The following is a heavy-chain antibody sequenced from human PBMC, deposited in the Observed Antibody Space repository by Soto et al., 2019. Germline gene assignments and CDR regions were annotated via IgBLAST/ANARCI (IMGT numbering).Heavy chain of an antibody. D-gene: IGHD3-10*01. Sequence: ASVKVSCKPSGYTLNTYYLHWVRQAPGQGLEWMGIIHPSGGGSTYAQKFQGRVTMTTDTSTSTAYMELSSLRSEDTAVYYCARRWFGEPRLYYYYGMDVWGQGTTVTVSS. CDR2: IHPSGGGS. J-gene: IGHJ6*02. CDR3: ARRWFGEPRLYYYYGMDV. CDR1: GYTLNTYY. V-gene: IGHV1-46*02.